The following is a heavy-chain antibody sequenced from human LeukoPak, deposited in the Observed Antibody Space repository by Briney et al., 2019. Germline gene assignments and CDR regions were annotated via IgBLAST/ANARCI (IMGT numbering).Heavy chain of an antibody. J-gene: IGHJ4*02. CDR1: GYTFTSYY. D-gene: IGHD3-22*01. CDR3: ARKIFSPNYYDSSGYDY. CDR2: IIPIFGTA. V-gene: IGHV1-69*06. Sequence: GASVKVSCKASGYTFTSYYMHWVRQAPGQGLEWMGGIIPIFGTANYAQKFQGRVTITADKSTSTAYMELSSLRSEDTAVYYCARKIFSPNYYDSSGYDYWGQGTLVTVSS.